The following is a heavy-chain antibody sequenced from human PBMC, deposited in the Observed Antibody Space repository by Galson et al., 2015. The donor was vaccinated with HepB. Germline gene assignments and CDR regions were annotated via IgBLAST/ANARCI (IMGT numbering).Heavy chain of an antibody. CDR2: IIPIFGTS. V-gene: IGHV1-69*13. CDR1: GGTFSSYA. J-gene: IGHJ4*02. CDR3: ARGSFMGAGHLFDY. Sequence: SVKVSCKASGGTFSSYAISWVRQAPGQGLEWVGGIIPIFGTSSYAQKFQGQVTITADESTSTAYMELSSLRSDDTAVYYCARGSFMGAGHLFDYWGQGTLVTVSS. D-gene: IGHD6-19*01.